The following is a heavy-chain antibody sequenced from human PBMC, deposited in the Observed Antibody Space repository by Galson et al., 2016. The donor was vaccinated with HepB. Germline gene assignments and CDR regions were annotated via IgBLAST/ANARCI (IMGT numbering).Heavy chain of an antibody. D-gene: IGHD6-19*01. Sequence: SETLSLTCAVYGGSFSGYNWTWIRQPPGKGLEWIGEIHHSGSTNYNPSLKSRVTMSVDTSKNQLSLSLRSVTAADTAVYYCARPRSGPVGGNYYMDVWGQGTTVTLSS. J-gene: IGHJ6*02. CDR1: GGSFSGYN. CDR3: ARPRSGPVGGNYYMDV. V-gene: IGHV4-34*01. CDR2: IHHSGST.